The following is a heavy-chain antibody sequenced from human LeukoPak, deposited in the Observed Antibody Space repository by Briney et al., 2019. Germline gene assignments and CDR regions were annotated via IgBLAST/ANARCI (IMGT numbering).Heavy chain of an antibody. CDR2: ISGSSSYT. V-gene: IGHV3-11*05. CDR1: GFTFSDYY. Sequence: PGGSLRLSCAASGFTFSDYYMIWIRQAPGKGLEWVSYISGSSSYTGYADSVKGRFTISRDNSKNTLYLQMNSLRAEDTAVYYCAREGDGYIDYWGQGTLVTVSS. D-gene: IGHD5-24*01. CDR3: AREGDGYIDY. J-gene: IGHJ4*02.